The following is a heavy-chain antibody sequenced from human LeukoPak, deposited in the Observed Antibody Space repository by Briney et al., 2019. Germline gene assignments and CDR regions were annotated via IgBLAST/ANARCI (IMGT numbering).Heavy chain of an antibody. Sequence: PSETLSLTCTVSGGSISSYYWSWIRQPPGKGLEWIGYIYYSGSTYYNPSLKSRVTISVDRSKNQFSLKLSSVTAADTAVYYCARGGIAAAGTPNWFDPWGQGTLVTVSS. J-gene: IGHJ5*02. V-gene: IGHV4-59*12. CDR2: IYYSGST. CDR1: GGSISSYY. CDR3: ARGGIAAAGTPNWFDP. D-gene: IGHD6-13*01.